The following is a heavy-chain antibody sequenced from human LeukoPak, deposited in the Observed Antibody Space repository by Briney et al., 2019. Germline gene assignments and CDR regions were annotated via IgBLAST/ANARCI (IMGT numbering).Heavy chain of an antibody. V-gene: IGHV4-39*01. Sequence: PSETLSLTCTVSGGSISSSSYYWGWIRQPPGKGLEWIGSIYYSGSTYYNPSLKSRVTISVDTSKNQFSLKLSSVTAADTAVYYCARAVYDTIPTGHHPFDYWGQGTLVTVSS. CDR3: ARAVYDTIPTGHHPFDY. D-gene: IGHD5-12*01. J-gene: IGHJ4*02. CDR1: GGSISSSSYY. CDR2: IYYSGST.